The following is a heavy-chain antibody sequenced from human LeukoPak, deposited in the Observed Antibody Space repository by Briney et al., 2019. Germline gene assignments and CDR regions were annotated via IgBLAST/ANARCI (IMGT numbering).Heavy chain of an antibody. J-gene: IGHJ4*02. CDR1: IVPIKNYY. V-gene: IGHV4-59*01. CDR2: IYYTGST. CDR3: ASSRGPSSSWSFDS. D-gene: IGHD6-13*01. Sequence: SETLSLTCSFSIVPIKNYYWNWIRQSPGKGLQWIGCIYYTGSTDYNFSLKSRVTISLDTSENHFSLSLSSVTAADSALYFCASSRGPSSSWSFDSWGQGILVTVSS.